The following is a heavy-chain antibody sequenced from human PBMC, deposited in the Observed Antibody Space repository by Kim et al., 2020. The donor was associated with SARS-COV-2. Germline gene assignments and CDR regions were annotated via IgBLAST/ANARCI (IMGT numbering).Heavy chain of an antibody. D-gene: IGHD3-22*01. J-gene: IGHJ6*02. V-gene: IGHV3-48*03. CDR2: ISSSGSTI. CDR3: ARDSGYNDSSGYQIGYYYYGMDV. CDR1: GFTFSSYE. Sequence: GGSLRLSCAASGFTFSSYEMNWVRQAPGKGLEWVSYISSSGSTIYYADSVKGRFTISRDNAKNSLYLQMNSLRAEDTAVYYCARDSGYNDSSGYQIGYYYYGMDVWGQGTTVTVSS.